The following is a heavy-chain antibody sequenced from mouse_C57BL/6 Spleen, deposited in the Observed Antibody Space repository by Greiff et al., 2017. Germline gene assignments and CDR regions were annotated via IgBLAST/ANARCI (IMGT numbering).Heavy chain of an antibody. CDR1: GYTFTSYW. J-gene: IGHJ2*01. CDR3: ARGGYYSNYPFDY. V-gene: IGHV1-55*01. Sequence: VQLQQPGAELVKPGASVKMSCKASGYTFTSYWITWVKQRPGQGLEWIGDIYPGSGSTNYNEKFKRKATLTVDTSSSTAYMQLSSLTSEDSAVYYCARGGYYSNYPFDYWGQGTTLTVSS. D-gene: IGHD2-5*01. CDR2: IYPGSGST.